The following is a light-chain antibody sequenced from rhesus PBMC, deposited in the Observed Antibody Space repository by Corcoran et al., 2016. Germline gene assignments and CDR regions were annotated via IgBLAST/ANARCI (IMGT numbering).Light chain of an antibody. CDR2: KAS. J-gene: IGKJ2*01. Sequence: DIQMTQSPSSLSASIGDRVTITCQASQDITKNLAWYQQKPGKVPNLLIYKASTLDSGVPSRFSGSASGPDFTLTISSLQPEDFASYYCQHGYGTPLYSFGQVTKVEIK. V-gene: IGKV1-74*01. CDR3: QHGYGTPLYS. CDR1: QDITKN.